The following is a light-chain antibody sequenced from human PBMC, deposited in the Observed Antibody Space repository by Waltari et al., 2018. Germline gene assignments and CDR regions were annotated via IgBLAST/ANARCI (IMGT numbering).Light chain of an antibody. V-gene: IGKV3-20*01. J-gene: IGKJ1*01. Sequence: EIVLTQSPGTLSLSPGESATLSCRTSQSVTRALAWYQQKPGHAPRLLIYGASNRATGIPDRFSGSGSWTKFSLTISSLEPEEVAVYGCQRYLRFPVTSGQGTKVEVK. CDR1: QSVTRA. CDR2: GAS. CDR3: QRYLRFPVT.